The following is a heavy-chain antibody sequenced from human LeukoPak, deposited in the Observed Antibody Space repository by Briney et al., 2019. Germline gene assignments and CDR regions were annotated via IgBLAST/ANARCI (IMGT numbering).Heavy chain of an antibody. Sequence: GGSLRLSCAASGFTFDDYATHWVRQAPGKGLEWVSGISWNSGSIGYADSVKGRFTISRDNSKNTLYLQMNSLRAEDTAVYYCAREGSSGSYTWGQGTLVTVSS. CDR2: ISWNSGSI. CDR3: AREGSSGSYT. D-gene: IGHD1-26*01. V-gene: IGHV3-9*01. CDR1: GFTFDDYA. J-gene: IGHJ4*02.